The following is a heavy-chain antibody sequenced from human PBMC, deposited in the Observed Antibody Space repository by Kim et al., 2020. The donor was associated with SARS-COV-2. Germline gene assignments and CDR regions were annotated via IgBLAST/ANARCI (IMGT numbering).Heavy chain of an antibody. Sequence: SVKVSCKASGGTFSSYAISWVRQAPGQGLEWMGGIIPIFGTANYAQKFQGRVTITADESTSTAYMELSSLRSEDTAVYYCARDLTYCGGDCHSRFDYWGQGTLVTVSS. CDR3: ARDLTYCGGDCHSRFDY. J-gene: IGHJ4*02. CDR1: GGTFSSYA. V-gene: IGHV1-69*13. D-gene: IGHD2-21*02. CDR2: IIPIFGTA.